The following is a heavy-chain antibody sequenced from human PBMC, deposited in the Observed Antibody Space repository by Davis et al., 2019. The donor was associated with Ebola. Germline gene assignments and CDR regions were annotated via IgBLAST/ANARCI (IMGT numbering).Heavy chain of an antibody. V-gene: IGHV3-74*01. CDR1: GFTFSSYW. Sequence: HTGGSLRLSCAASGFTFSSYWMHWVRHAPGKGLVWVSRINSDGSSRSYTDSVKGRFTISRDNAKNTLYLQMNSLRAEDTAVYYCARDFRRDDFWSGYLNWFDPWGQGTLVTVSS. CDR3: ARDFRRDDFWSGYLNWFDP. D-gene: IGHD3-3*01. CDR2: INSDGSSR. J-gene: IGHJ5*02.